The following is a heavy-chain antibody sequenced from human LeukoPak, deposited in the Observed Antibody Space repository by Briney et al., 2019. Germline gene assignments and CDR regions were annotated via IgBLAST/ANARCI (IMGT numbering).Heavy chain of an antibody. CDR3: ARHDSSGYLYNWFDP. CDR1: GGSISSSSYY. CDR2: IYYSGST. Sequence: PSETLSLTCTVSGGSISSSSYYWGWIRQPPGKGLEWIGSIYYSGSTYYNPSLKSRVTISVDTSKNQFSLRLSSVTAADTAVYYCARHDSSGYLYNWFDPWGQGTLVTVSS. V-gene: IGHV4-39*01. D-gene: IGHD3-22*01. J-gene: IGHJ5*02.